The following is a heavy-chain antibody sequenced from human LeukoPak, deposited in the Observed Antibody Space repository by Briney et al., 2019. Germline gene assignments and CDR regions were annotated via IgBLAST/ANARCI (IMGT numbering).Heavy chain of an antibody. CDR2: IWYDGSNK. Sequence: GRSLRLSCAASGFTFSSYGMHWVRQAPGKGLEWVAVIWYDGSNKYYADSVKGRFTISRDNSKNTLYLQMNSLRAEDTAVYYCARVTSGSYFFDYWGQGTLVTVSS. D-gene: IGHD1-26*01. CDR1: GFTFSSYG. V-gene: IGHV3-33*01. CDR3: ARVTSGSYFFDY. J-gene: IGHJ4*02.